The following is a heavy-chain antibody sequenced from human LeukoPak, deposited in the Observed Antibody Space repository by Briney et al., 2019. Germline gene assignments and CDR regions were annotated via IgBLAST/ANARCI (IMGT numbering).Heavy chain of an antibody. J-gene: IGHJ4*02. D-gene: IGHD4-17*01. CDR3: ARDLWGTTVTTDYFDS. CDR2: ISSRSSNK. CDR1: GFTFSNHY. V-gene: IGHV3-11*04. Sequence: GGSLRLSCAASGFTFSNHYMSWIRQAPGKGLVWVSYISSRSSNKYYADSVKGRLTISRDNAKNSLYLQMISLRAEDMAVYYCARDLWGTTVTTDYFDSWGQGTLVTVSS.